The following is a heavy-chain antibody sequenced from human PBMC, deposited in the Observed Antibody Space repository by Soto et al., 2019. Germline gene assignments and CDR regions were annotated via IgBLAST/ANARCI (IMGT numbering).Heavy chain of an antibody. CDR3: AKGSTRWLQSLLDY. CDR1: GFTFSTYG. V-gene: IGHV3-30*18. D-gene: IGHD5-12*01. Sequence: QVQLVESGGGVVQPGRSLRLSCAASGFTFSTYGMHWVRQAPGKGLEWVAVISYDGNNKYYADSVKGRFTISRDNSKNTLYLQMNSLRAEDTAVYYCAKGSTRWLQSLLDYWGQGTLVTVSS. J-gene: IGHJ4*02. CDR2: ISYDGNNK.